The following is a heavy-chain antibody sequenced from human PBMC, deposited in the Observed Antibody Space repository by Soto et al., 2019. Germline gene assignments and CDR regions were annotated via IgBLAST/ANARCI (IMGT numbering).Heavy chain of an antibody. CDR1: GGSFSGYY. Sequence: PSETLSLTCAVYGGSFSGYYWSWIRQPPGKGLEWIGEINHSGSTNYNPSLKSRVTISVDTSKNQFSLKLSSVTAADTAVYYCGGGQITIFSFDYWGQGALVTVSS. V-gene: IGHV4-34*01. CDR2: INHSGST. J-gene: IGHJ4*02. D-gene: IGHD3-9*01. CDR3: GGGQITIFSFDY.